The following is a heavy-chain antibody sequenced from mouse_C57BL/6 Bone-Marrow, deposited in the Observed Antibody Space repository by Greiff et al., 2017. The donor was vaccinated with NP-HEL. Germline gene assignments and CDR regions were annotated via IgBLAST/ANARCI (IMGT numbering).Heavy chain of an antibody. V-gene: IGHV1-64*01. Sequence: QVQLQQPGAELVKPGASVKLSCKASGYTFTSYWMHWVKQRPGQGLEWIGMIHPNSGSTNYNEKFKSKATLTVDKSSSTAYMQLSSLTSEDSAVYYCAPIYYGNYLDYWGQGTTLTVSS. CDR2: IHPNSGST. D-gene: IGHD2-1*01. J-gene: IGHJ2*01. CDR1: GYTFTSYW. CDR3: APIYYGNYLDY.